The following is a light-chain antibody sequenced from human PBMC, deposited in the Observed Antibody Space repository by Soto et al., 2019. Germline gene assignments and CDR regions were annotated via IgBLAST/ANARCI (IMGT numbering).Light chain of an antibody. CDR1: HWIDDW. CDR2: KAS. Sequence: DIQMTQSPSTLSASVGDRVTITCRASHWIDDWLAWYQQKPGKAPNLLINKASSLEYGVPSRFSGSKSETEFTLTISSLQPEDFATYYCQQYYRYPPAFGPGTQVESK. CDR3: QQYYRYPPA. J-gene: IGKJ3*01. V-gene: IGKV1-5*03.